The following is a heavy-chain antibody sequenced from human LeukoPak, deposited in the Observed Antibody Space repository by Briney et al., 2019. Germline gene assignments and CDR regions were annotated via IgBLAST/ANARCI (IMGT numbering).Heavy chain of an antibody. CDR3: ARLWADYGETLKSPDY. CDR2: IYYSGST. Sequence: PSETLSLTCTVSGGSISSSSYYWGWIRQPPGKGLEWIGSIYYSGSTYYNPSLKSRVTISVDTSKNQFSLKLSSVTAADTAVYYCARLWADYGETLKSPDYWGQGALVTVSS. J-gene: IGHJ4*02. V-gene: IGHV4-39*01. CDR1: GGSISSSSYY. D-gene: IGHD4-17*01.